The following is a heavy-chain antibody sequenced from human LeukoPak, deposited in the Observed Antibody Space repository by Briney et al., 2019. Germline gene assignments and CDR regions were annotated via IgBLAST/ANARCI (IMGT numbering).Heavy chain of an antibody. CDR1: GFTFSTYA. CDR3: ARYGVSSSTSYIDF. CDR2: ITGGSAYI. Sequence: GGSLRLSCAASGFTFSTYAMNWVRQAPGEGLKGVSCITGGSAYIYYVDSVKGRFTISRDNAKNSLYLQMNSLRAEDTAVYYCARYGVSSSTSYIDFWGQGTLVTVSS. D-gene: IGHD2-2*01. J-gene: IGHJ4*02. V-gene: IGHV3-21*01.